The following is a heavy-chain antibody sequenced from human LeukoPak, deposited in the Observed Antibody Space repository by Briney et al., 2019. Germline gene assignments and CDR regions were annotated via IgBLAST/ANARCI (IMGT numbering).Heavy chain of an antibody. J-gene: IGHJ4*02. Sequence: PGRSLGLSCAASGFTFRNYAMHWVRQAPGKGLEWVAVTSSDGSNEYYADSVRGRFSISRDNSKNTVYLQMNSLRAEDTALYYCVRPYTSSWYLFDYWGQGTPVTVSS. CDR3: VRPYTSSWYLFDY. D-gene: IGHD6-13*01. CDR1: GFTFRNYA. CDR2: TSSDGSNE. V-gene: IGHV3-30*04.